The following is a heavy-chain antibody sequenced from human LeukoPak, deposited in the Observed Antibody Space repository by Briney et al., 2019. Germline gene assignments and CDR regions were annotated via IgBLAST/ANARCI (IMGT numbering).Heavy chain of an antibody. CDR1: GFTFDDYA. D-gene: IGHD6-19*01. J-gene: IGHJ4*02. CDR2: ISWDGGST. Sequence: GGSLRLSCAASGFTFDDYAMHWVRQAPGKGLEWVSLISWDGGSTYYADSVKGRFTISRDNSKNSLYLQMNSLRAEDTALYYCAKDRGSGWEELGIYDYWGQGTLVTVSS. V-gene: IGHV3-43D*03. CDR3: AKDRGSGWEELGIYDY.